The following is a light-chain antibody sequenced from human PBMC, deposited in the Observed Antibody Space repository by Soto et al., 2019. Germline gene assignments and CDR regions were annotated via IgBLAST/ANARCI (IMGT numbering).Light chain of an antibody. Sequence: ALTQPASVSGSPGQSITISCTGTSSDVGGYNYVSWYQQHPGKAPKLMIYEVTNRPSGVSDRFSGSKSGNTASLTISGLQVEDEADYYCGSYTSSSTLYVFGAGTKVTVL. J-gene: IGLJ1*01. CDR2: EVT. CDR3: GSYTSSSTLYV. CDR1: SSDVGGYNY. V-gene: IGLV2-14*01.